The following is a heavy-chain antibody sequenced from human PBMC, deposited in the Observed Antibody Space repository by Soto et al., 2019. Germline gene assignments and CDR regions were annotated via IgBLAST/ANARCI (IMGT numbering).Heavy chain of an antibody. Sequence: GGSLRLSCAASGFTFSNYWMSWVRQAPGKGLEWVANIKQDGSEKYYVDSVKGRFTISRDNAKSSLYLQMNSLRAEDTAVYYCARDAALGTGWYGDFDYWGQGTLVTVSS. CDR3: ARDAALGTGWYGDFDY. CDR1: GFTFSNYW. V-gene: IGHV3-7*03. CDR2: IKQDGSEK. D-gene: IGHD6-19*01. J-gene: IGHJ4*02.